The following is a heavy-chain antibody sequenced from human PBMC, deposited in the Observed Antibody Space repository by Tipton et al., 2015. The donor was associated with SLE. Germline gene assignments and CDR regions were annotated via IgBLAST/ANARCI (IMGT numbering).Heavy chain of an antibody. Sequence: TLSLTCAVYGGSFSGYYWSWISQPPGKGLEWIGEINHSGRTNYNPSLKSRVTISVDATKKQLSLKVRSVTAADTAVYYCASLDSSGNNRPFDFWGQGTLVTVSS. D-gene: IGHD3-22*01. J-gene: IGHJ4*02. CDR3: ASLDSSGNNRPFDF. CDR2: INHSGRT. V-gene: IGHV4-34*01. CDR1: GGSFSGYY.